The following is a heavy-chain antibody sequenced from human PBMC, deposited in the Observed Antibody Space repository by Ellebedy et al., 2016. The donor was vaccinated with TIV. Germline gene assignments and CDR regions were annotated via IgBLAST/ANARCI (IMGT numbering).Heavy chain of an antibody. CDR1: GGSFSSHH. Sequence: SETLSLXCAVYGGSFSSHHWSWIRQPPGKGLDWIGEITHRGSTKYNPSLKSRVTISLDTSKNQFSLNLTSVTAADTAVYYCARGDLRGYDFWSGHGKFSSYMDVWGKGTTVAVSS. J-gene: IGHJ6*03. D-gene: IGHD3-3*01. V-gene: IGHV4-34*01. CDR2: ITHRGST. CDR3: ARGDLRGYDFWSGHGKFSSYMDV.